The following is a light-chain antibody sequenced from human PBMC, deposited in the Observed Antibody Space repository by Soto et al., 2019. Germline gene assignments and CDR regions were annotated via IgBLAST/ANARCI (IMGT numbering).Light chain of an antibody. CDR2: DAS. CDR3: QQYDYLPLT. V-gene: IGKV1-33*01. Sequence: DIQMTQSPSSLSASVGDRVTITCQASQDISNYLNWYQQKPGKPPKLLIYDASNLETGVPSRFSGSGSGTDFTFTISSLQPEDIGSYYCQQYDYLPLTFGGGTKVEIK. J-gene: IGKJ4*01. CDR1: QDISNY.